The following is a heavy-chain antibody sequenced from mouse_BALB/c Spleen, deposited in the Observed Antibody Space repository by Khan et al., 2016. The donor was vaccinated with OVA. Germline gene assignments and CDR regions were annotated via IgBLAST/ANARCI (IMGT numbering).Heavy chain of an antibody. V-gene: IGHV5-6*01. Sequence: VELVESGGDSVKPGGSLKLSCAASGFTFSSYSMSWVRPTPDKRLEWVASISSGGDYTYYPDRVKGRFTISIYNAKNTLYRQMSELRSEDTAMYDCAYHSTESFAYWGQGTLVTVSA. CDR1: GFTFSSYS. CDR3: AYHSTESFAY. D-gene: IGHD4-1*02. CDR2: ISSGGDYT. J-gene: IGHJ3*01.